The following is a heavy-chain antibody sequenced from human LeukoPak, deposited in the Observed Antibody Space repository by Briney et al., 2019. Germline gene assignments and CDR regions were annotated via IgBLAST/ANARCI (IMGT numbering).Heavy chain of an antibody. Sequence: GGSLRLSCAASGFTFSSYSMNWVRQAPGKGLEWVSYISSSSSTIYYADSVKGRFTISRDNAKNSLYLQMNSLRAEDTAVYYCARGGPIWRYYYYMDGWGKGTTVTVSS. CDR2: ISSSSSTI. D-gene: IGHD2-2*02. J-gene: IGHJ6*03. CDR3: ARGGPIWRYYYYMDG. CDR1: GFTFSSYS. V-gene: IGHV3-48*01.